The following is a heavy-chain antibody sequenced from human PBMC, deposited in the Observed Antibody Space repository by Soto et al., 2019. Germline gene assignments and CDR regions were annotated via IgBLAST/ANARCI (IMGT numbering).Heavy chain of an antibody. J-gene: IGHJ4*02. D-gene: IGHD3-16*02. CDR3: AREITFGGVIVIPVFDY. V-gene: IGHV3-33*01. CDR1: GFTFSSYG. Sequence: QVQLVESGGGVVQPGRSLRLSCAASGFTFSSYGMHWVRQAPGKGLEWVAVIWYDGSNKYYADSVKGRFTISRDNSKNTLYLQMNSLRAEDTAVYYCAREITFGGVIVIPVFDYWGQGTLVTVSS. CDR2: IWYDGSNK.